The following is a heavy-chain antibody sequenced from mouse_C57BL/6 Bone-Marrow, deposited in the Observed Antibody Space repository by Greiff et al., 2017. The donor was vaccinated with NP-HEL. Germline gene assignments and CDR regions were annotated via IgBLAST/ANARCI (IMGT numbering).Heavy chain of an antibody. V-gene: IGHV5-9*01. CDR1: GFTFSSYT. J-gene: IGHJ2*01. D-gene: IGHD1-1*01. Sequence: DVMLVESGGGLVKPGGSLKLSCAASGFTFSSYTMSWVRQTPEKRLEWVATISGGGGNTYYPDSVKGRFTISRDNAKNTLYLQMSSLRSEDTALYYCARLHYYGSSYDYFDYWGQGTTLTVSS. CDR2: ISGGGGNT. CDR3: ARLHYYGSSYDYFDY.